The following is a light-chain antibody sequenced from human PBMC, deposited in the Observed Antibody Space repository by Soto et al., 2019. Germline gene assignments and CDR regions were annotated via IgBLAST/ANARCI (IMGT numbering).Light chain of an antibody. CDR3: QQYESYPMT. CDR2: KAS. CDR1: QSISSW. J-gene: IGKJ4*01. Sequence: DSQMTQYPSTLSASIGDRVTITCRAGQSISSWLAWYQQKPGKAPKLLISKASTLRSGVPPRFSGSGSGTEFALTISSLQPDDFATYYCQQYESYPMTFGGGTKVEIK. V-gene: IGKV1-5*03.